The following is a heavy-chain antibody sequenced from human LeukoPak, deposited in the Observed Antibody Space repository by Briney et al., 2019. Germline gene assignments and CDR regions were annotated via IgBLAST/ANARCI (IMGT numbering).Heavy chain of an antibody. J-gene: IGHJ3*02. V-gene: IGHV3-48*02. CDR1: GFTFSDYS. CDR3: ARDKGLGDI. Sequence: GGSLRLSCAASGFTFSDYSMNWVRQAPGKALEWISYISSRSSSIFYADSVKGRFTISRDNARQSLYLQMGNLRDDDTALYYCARDKGLGDIWGQGTMVTVSS. CDR2: ISSRSSSI.